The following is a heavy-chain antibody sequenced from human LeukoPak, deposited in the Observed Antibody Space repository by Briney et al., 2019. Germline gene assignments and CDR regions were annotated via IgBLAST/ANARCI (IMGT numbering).Heavy chain of an antibody. CDR3: TRDPASGYYDFWSGYYTYMDV. V-gene: IGHV1-2*02. D-gene: IGHD3-3*01. CDR1: GYTFTGYY. J-gene: IGHJ6*03. CDR2: INPNSGGT. Sequence: ASVKVSCKASGYTFTGYYMHWVRQAPGQGLEWMGWINPNSGGTNYAQKFQGRVTMTRDTSISTAYMELSRLRSDDTAVYYCTRDPASGYYDFWSGYYTYMDVWGKGTTVTISS.